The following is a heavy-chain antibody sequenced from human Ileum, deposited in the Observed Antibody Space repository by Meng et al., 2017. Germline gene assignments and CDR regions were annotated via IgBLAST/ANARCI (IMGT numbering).Heavy chain of an antibody. Sequence: GPLQEAGPGLVQPSETLSLTCSVSGASIRSGNWWSWVRQSPGKGLEWIGEMYHSGTTNYNPSLKSRVTISLDTSKNQLSLKLTSVTAADTAVYYCARHIGVPGTRGFDYWGQGTLVTVSS. CDR2: MYHSGTT. CDR1: GASIRSGNW. J-gene: IGHJ4*02. CDR3: ARHIGVPGTRGFDY. V-gene: IGHV4-4*02. D-gene: IGHD6-19*01.